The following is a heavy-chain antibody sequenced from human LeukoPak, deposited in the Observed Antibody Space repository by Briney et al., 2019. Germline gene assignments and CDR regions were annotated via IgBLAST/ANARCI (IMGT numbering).Heavy chain of an antibody. Sequence: GGSLRLPCAASGFTFSDYYMSWIRQAPGKGLEWVSYISSSGSTIYYADSVKGRFTISRDNAKNSLYLQMNSLRAEDTAVYYCARDRGAEIPAARDLFDPWGQGTLVTVSS. D-gene: IGHD2-2*01. CDR3: ARDRGAEIPAARDLFDP. J-gene: IGHJ5*02. V-gene: IGHV3-11*01. CDR2: ISSSGSTI. CDR1: GFTFSDYY.